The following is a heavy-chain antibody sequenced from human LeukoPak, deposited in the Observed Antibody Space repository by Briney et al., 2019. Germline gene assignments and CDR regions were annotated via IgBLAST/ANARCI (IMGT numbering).Heavy chain of an antibody. J-gene: IGHJ4*02. CDR2: ISTTGTTI. Sequence: PGGFLRLSCEASGFIFSSYEMNWVRQAPGKGLEWVSYISTTGTTIYYSDSVRGRFTISRDNARDSLFLQMSSLRAEDTAVYYCARGRRDGYNYWGQGTLVTVSS. V-gene: IGHV3-48*03. D-gene: IGHD5-24*01. CDR3: ARGRRDGYNY. CDR1: GFIFSSYE.